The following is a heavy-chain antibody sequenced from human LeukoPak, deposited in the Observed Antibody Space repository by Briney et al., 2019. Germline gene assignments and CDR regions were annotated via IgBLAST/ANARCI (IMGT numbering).Heavy chain of an antibody. D-gene: IGHD2-15*01. CDR1: GGSFSGYY. CDR3: ASTYCSGGSCRGYYYYYMDV. CDR2: INHSGST. V-gene: IGHV4-34*01. J-gene: IGHJ6*03. Sequence: PSETLSLTCAVYGGSFSGYYWSWIRQPPGKGLEWIGEINHSGSTNYNPSLKSRVTISVDTSKNQFSLKLSSVTAADTAVYYCASTYCSGGSCRGYYYYYMDVWGKGTTVTVSS.